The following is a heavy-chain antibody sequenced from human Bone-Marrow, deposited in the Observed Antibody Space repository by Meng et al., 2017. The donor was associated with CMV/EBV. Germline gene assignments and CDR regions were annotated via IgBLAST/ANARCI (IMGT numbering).Heavy chain of an antibody. Sequence: VQLVQSGADVKQPGASVKVSCKASGYTFTSYGISWVRQAPGQGLQWMGWISAYNGNTNYAQKLQGRVTMTTDTSTSTAYMELRSLRSDDTAVYYCARDRGPYQLLIHFDYWGQGTLVTVSS. V-gene: IGHV1-18*01. D-gene: IGHD2-2*01. J-gene: IGHJ4*02. CDR2: ISAYNGNT. CDR1: GYTFTSYG. CDR3: ARDRGPYQLLIHFDY.